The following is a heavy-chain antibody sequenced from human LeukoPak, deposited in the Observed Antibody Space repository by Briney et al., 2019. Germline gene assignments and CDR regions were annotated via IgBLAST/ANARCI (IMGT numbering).Heavy chain of an antibody. V-gene: IGHV3-30*04. CDR1: GFTFSSYA. D-gene: IGHD2-2*01. J-gene: IGHJ5*02. CDR2: ISYDGSNK. Sequence: GRSLRLSCAASGFTFSSYAMHWVRQAPGKGLEWVAVISYDGSNKYYADPVKGRFTISRDNSKNTLYLQMNSLRAEDTAVYYCARDLGCSSTSCYGNWFDPWGQGTLVTASS. CDR3: ARDLGCSSTSCYGNWFDP.